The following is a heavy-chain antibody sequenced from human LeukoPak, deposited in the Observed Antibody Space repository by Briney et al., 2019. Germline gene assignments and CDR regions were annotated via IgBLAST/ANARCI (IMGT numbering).Heavy chain of an antibody. Sequence: PGGFVRLSCAASGFTFSSYAMSWVRQAPGKGLEWVSALSVSGGITYYADSVKGRFTISRDNSKSTLYLQMNSLRAEDSAVYYCAKDPRSGIAAAGSWYFDLWGRGTLVTASS. CDR1: GFTFSSYA. V-gene: IGHV3-23*01. CDR2: LSVSGGIT. CDR3: AKDPRSGIAAAGSWYFDL. J-gene: IGHJ2*01. D-gene: IGHD6-13*01.